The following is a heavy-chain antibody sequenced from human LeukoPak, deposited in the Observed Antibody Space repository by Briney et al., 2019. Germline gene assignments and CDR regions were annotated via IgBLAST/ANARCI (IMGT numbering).Heavy chain of an antibody. CDR2: VYYSGST. D-gene: IGHD5-12*01. J-gene: IGHJ4*02. CDR1: GGSMSSFY. CDR3: ARWSGYDYYFDY. V-gene: IGHV4-59*12. Sequence: SETLSLTCTVSGGSMSSFYWNWIRQPPGKGLEWIGYVYYSGSTSYNPSLKSRVTISIDTSRNQFSLKLSSVTAADTAVYYCARWSGYDYYFDYWGQGTLVTVSS.